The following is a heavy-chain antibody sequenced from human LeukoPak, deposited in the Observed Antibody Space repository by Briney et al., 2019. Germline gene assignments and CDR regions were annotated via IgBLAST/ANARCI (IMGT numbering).Heavy chain of an antibody. J-gene: IGHJ4*02. Sequence: SETLSLTCTVSGGSISSHYWSWIRQPPGKGLEWIGYIYYSGSTNYNPSLKSRATISVDTSKNQFSLKLSSMTAADTAVYYCARLDPRDGYRGYWGQGTLVTVSS. D-gene: IGHD5-24*01. CDR2: IYYSGST. V-gene: IGHV4-59*11. CDR3: ARLDPRDGYRGY. CDR1: GGSISSHY.